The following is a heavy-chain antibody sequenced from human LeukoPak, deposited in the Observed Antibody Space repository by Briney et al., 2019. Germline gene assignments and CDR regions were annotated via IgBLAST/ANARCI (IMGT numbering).Heavy chain of an antibody. D-gene: IGHD2-21*02. CDR1: GFTFRNYG. CDR2: ISGSGDST. V-gene: IGHV3-23*01. Sequence: GGSLRLSCAVSGFTFRNYGMSWVRQAPGKGLEWVSAISGSGDSTYYTDSVKGRFTISRDNDKNTLYLQMSSLRGEDTAIYYCAKGHGDWYFYYFDYWGQGTLVTVSS. J-gene: IGHJ4*02. CDR3: AKGHGDWYFYYFDY.